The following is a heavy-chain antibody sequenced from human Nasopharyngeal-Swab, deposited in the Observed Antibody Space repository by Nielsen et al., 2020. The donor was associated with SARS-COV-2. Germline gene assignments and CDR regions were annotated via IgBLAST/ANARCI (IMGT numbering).Heavy chain of an antibody. D-gene: IGHD3-10*01. J-gene: IGHJ3*02. CDR3: ARRPPGIGPRAFDI. V-gene: IGHV4-39*01. CDR2: IYYSGST. Sequence: WIRQPPGKGLEWIGSIYYSGSTYYNPSLKSRVTISVDTSKNQFSLKLSSVTAAGTAVYYCARRPPGIGPRAFDIWGQGTMVTVSS.